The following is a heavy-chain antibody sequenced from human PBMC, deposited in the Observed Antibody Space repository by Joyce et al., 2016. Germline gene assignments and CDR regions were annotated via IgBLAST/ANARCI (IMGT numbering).Heavy chain of an antibody. CDR1: GFTFRTSS. J-gene: IGHJ6*02. V-gene: IGHV3-21*02. CDR3: ARGGLVYDYSMDV. Sequence: EVQLVESGGGLVEPGGSLRISCAASGFTFRTSSMSWFRQAPGKVLEWVSAISGDSTYIFYADSVKGRFTVSRDNAKNSLYLQMNTLRAEDTAVFFCARGGLVYDYSMDVWGQGTTVTVSS. CDR2: ISGDSTYI. D-gene: IGHD2-8*02.